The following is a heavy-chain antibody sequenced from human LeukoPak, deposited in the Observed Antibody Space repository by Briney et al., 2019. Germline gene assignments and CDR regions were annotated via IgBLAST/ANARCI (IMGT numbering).Heavy chain of an antibody. CDR1: GYSFTSYW. J-gene: IGHJ4*02. CDR3: ALTYCGGDCYSRYYDSSGYYYV. CDR2: IHPGDSDT. Sequence: GESLKISCKGSGYSFTSYWIGWVRQMPGKGLEWMGIIHPGDSDTRYSPSFQGQVTISADKSISTAYLQWSSLKASDTAMYYCALTYCGGDCYSRYYDSSGYYYVWGQGTLVTVSS. V-gene: IGHV5-51*01. D-gene: IGHD3-22*01.